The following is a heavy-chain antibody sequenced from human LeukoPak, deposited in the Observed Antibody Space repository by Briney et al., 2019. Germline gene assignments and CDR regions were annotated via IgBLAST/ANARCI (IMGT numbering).Heavy chain of an antibody. CDR1: GGSISSGDYY. D-gene: IGHD3-10*01. V-gene: IGHV4-30-4*01. CDR2: ISDSGRT. J-gene: IGHJ5*02. CDR3: ARGGEYYYGSGSWWFDP. Sequence: KTSETLSLTCTVSGGSISSGDYYWSWLRQPPGKGLEWIGYISDSGRTNYNPSLNSQVTLSVATSKNQFSLKLSSVAGADTAVYYCARGGEYYYGSGSWWFDPWGQGTLVTVSS.